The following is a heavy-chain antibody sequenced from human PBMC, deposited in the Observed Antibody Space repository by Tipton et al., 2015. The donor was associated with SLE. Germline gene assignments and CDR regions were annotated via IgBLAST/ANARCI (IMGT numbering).Heavy chain of an antibody. D-gene: IGHD3-22*01. CDR1: GGPISGRDYH. Sequence: TLSLTCTVSGGPISGRDYHWTWIRQHPGKGLEWIGQIWYNGVIYYNPSLRSRLDISVDTSKNQFSLKLRSVTAADTAVYYCARGLRADRSSHFDDWGQGTLVTVSS. CDR2: IWYNGVI. J-gene: IGHJ4*02. CDR3: ARGLRADRSSHFDD. V-gene: IGHV4-31*03.